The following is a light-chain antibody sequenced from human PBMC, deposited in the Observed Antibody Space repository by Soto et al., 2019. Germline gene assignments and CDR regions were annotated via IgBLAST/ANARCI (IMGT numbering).Light chain of an antibody. V-gene: IGLV1-36*01. CDR2: YDD. J-gene: IGLJ3*02. CDR1: SSNIGNSA. CDR3: AAWDDSLNGWV. Sequence: QPVLTQPPSVSEAPRQRVTISCSGSSSNIGNSAVSWYQQLPGKAPKLLIYYDDLLPSGVSDRFSGSKTGTSASLAISGLQSEDEADYFCAAWDDSLNGWVFGGGTKLTVL.